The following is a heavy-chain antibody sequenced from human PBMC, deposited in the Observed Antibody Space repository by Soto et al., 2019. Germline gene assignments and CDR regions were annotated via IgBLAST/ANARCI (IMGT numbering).Heavy chain of an antibody. CDR1: GFTFSSYS. Sequence: GSLRLSCAASGFTFSSYSMSWVRQAPGKGLEWVSGFRSGGDDDTTYYADSVRGRFTISRDNSRNTLFLQMNSLRAEDTAIYYCAKKVNSGSGSQFFDYWGQGTLVTVSS. CDR2: FRSGGDDDTT. V-gene: IGHV3-23*01. CDR3: AKKVNSGSGSQFFDY. D-gene: IGHD3-10*01. J-gene: IGHJ4*02.